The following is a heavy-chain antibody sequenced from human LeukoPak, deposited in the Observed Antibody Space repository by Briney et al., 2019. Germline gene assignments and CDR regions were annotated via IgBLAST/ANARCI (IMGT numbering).Heavy chain of an antibody. CDR1: GGSISSYY. D-gene: IGHD2-21*01. CDR2: IYYSGST. CDR3: ARYSNAYAGARWFDH. V-gene: IGHV4-59*01. J-gene: IGHJ5*02. Sequence: SETLSLTCTVSGGSISSYYWSWIRQPPGKGLEWIVYIYYSGSTNYNPSLKSRVTISVDTSKNQFSLILNSVTAADTAVYYCARYSNAYAGARWFDHWGQGTLVTVSS.